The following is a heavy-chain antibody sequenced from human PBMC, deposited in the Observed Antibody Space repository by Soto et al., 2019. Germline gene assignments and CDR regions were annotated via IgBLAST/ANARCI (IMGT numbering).Heavy chain of an antibody. CDR3: ARGAYYYYDSRGYYDNPDY. D-gene: IGHD3-22*01. Sequence: QVQLVQSGAEVKKPGASVKVSCKASGYTFTGYYMHWVRQAPGQGLEWMGWINPNSGGTNSAQKFQGRVTRTRDTSISTPYMELSRLRSDDTAVYSCARGAYYYYDSRGYYDNPDYWGQGTLVTVSS. J-gene: IGHJ4*02. CDR1: GYTFTGYY. V-gene: IGHV1-2*02. CDR2: INPNSGGT.